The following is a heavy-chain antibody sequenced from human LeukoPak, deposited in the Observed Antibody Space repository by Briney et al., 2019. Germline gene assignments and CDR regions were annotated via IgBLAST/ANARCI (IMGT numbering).Heavy chain of an antibody. J-gene: IGHJ6*04. CDR1: GYTFTSYG. V-gene: IGHV1-18*01. Sequence: ASVKVSCKASGYTFTSYGISWVRQAPGQGLEWMGWISAYNGNTNYAQKLQGRVTMTTDTSTSTAYMELRSLRSDDTAVYYCARDDSSSRAADYYGMDVWGKGTTVTVSS. D-gene: IGHD6-13*01. CDR2: ISAYNGNT. CDR3: ARDDSSSRAADYYGMDV.